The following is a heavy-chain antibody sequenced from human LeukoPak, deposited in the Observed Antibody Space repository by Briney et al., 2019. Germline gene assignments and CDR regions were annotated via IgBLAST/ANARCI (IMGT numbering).Heavy chain of an antibody. Sequence: PGGSLRLSCAASGFTFSSYYMTWVRQAPERGLEWVANIRPDGSEKYYVDSVRGRFTISRDNAKNSLYLQMNSLRAEDTAVYYCARPNGYSSGSYYDLTWDYWGQGTLVTVPS. D-gene: IGHD3-22*01. CDR1: GFTFSSYY. CDR3: ARPNGYSSGSYYDLTWDY. J-gene: IGHJ4*02. V-gene: IGHV3-7*04. CDR2: IRPDGSEK.